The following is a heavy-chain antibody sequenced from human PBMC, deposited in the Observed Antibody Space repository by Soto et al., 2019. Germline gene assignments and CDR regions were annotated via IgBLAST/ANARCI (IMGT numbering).Heavy chain of an antibody. CDR3: ARDRSLIFAVPPYGMDV. Sequence: PGGSLRLSCVVSGFTFSDREMNWVRQAPGKGPEWVSRISESGGTTSYADSVKGRFTISRDNARDSLYLRMNSLRAEDTAIYYCARDRSLIFAVPPYGMDVWGQGTTVTVSS. CDR2: ISESGGTT. V-gene: IGHV3-48*03. CDR1: GFTFSDRE. D-gene: IGHD3-3*01. J-gene: IGHJ6*02.